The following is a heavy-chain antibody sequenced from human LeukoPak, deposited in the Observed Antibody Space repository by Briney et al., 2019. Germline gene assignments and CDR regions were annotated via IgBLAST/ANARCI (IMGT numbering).Heavy chain of an antibody. CDR2: IYPGDSDT. J-gene: IGHJ4*02. CDR1: GYKLTNNW. Sequence: GESLKISCKISGYKLTNNWIGWVRQVPGKGLEWMGIIYPGDSDTRYSPSFQGQVTISADKSISTAYLQWSSLKASDTAMYYCACTSSGYYYAFDYWGQGTLVTVSS. D-gene: IGHD3-22*01. CDR3: ACTSSGYYYAFDY. V-gene: IGHV5-51*01.